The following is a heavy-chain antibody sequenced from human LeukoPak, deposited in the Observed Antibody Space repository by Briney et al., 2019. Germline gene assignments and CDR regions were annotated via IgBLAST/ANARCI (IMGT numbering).Heavy chain of an antibody. V-gene: IGHV4-4*02. Sequence: PSGTLSLTCAVSGGSISSSNWWSWVRQPPGKGLEWIGEIYHSGSTNYNPSLKSRVTMSVDKSKNQFSLNLNSVTAADTAVYYCLYGGNSGDWVYWGQGTLVTVSS. CDR1: GGSISSSNW. D-gene: IGHD4-23*01. CDR2: IYHSGST. CDR3: LYGGNSGDWVY. J-gene: IGHJ4*02.